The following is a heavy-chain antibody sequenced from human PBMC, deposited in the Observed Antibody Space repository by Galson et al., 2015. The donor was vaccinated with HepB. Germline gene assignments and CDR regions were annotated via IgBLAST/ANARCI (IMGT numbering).Heavy chain of an antibody. Sequence: SETLSLTCSVSGGSINTYYWSWVRQPPGKGLEWFGNIYHNGRTNYTPSLRSRVTISVDTSKNQFSLNLNSVTAADTAVYYCTRAEPQWFGALSTTGSIDMWGQGTMVTVSA. D-gene: IGHD3-10*01. V-gene: IGHV4-59*13. J-gene: IGHJ3*02. CDR2: IYHNGRT. CDR3: TRAEPQWFGALSTTGSIDM. CDR1: GGSINTYY.